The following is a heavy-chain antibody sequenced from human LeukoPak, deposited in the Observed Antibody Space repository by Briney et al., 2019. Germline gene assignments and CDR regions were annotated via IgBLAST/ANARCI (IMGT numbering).Heavy chain of an antibody. CDR2: FDPEDGET. Sequence: ASVKVSCKVSGYTLTELSMHWVRQAPGKGLEWMGGFDPEDGETIYAQKFQGRVTMTEDTSTDTAYMELSSLRSEDPAVYYCPTPGYDILTGFYHFAYWGQGTLVTVSS. J-gene: IGHJ4*02. V-gene: IGHV1-24*01. CDR1: GYTLTELS. D-gene: IGHD3-9*01. CDR3: PTPGYDILTGFYHFAY.